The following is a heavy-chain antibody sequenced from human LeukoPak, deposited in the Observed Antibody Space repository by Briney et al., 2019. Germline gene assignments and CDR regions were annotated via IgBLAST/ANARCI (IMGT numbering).Heavy chain of an antibody. CDR1: GGSINNYY. Sequence: SETLSLTCTVSGGSINNYYWSWIRQSPGKGLEWIGYIYYSGSTNYNPSLKSRVTISIDTSKNQFSLKLSSVTAADTAVYYCTRDHYYDSSGYTFRHWGQGTLVTVSS. D-gene: IGHD3-22*01. V-gene: IGHV4-59*01. J-gene: IGHJ1*01. CDR3: TRDHYYDSSGYTFRH. CDR2: IYYSGST.